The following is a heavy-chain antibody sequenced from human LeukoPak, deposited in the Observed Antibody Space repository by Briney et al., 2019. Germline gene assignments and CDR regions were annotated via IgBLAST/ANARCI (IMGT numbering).Heavy chain of an antibody. D-gene: IGHD3-22*01. Sequence: SETLSLTCTDSGGSISSGGYYWSWIRQHPGKGLEWIGYIYYSGSTYYNPSLKSRVTISVDTSKNQFSLKLSSVTAADTAVYYCARAPYYYDSSGPWGMDVWGQGTTVTVSS. CDR2: IYYSGST. CDR3: ARAPYYYDSSGPWGMDV. V-gene: IGHV4-31*03. J-gene: IGHJ6*02. CDR1: GGSISSGGYY.